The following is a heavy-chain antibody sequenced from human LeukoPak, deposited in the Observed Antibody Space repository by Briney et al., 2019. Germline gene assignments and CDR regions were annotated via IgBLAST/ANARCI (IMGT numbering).Heavy chain of an antibody. CDR2: ISTTGAAT. D-gene: IGHD4-17*01. J-gene: IGHJ4*02. CDR1: GFTFSRYE. CDR3: ARGDDYGDNAIMY. V-gene: IGHV3-48*03. Sequence: GGCLRLSCAASGFTFSRYEMNWVRQAPGDGLEWVSSISTTGAATYYGDSVRGRLTISRDNAKNSVSLQMNNLRAADTAVYYCARGDDYGDNAIMYWGQGTLVTVSS.